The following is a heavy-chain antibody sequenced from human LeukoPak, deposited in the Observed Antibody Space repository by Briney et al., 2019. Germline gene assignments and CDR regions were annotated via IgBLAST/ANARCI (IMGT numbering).Heavy chain of an antibody. D-gene: IGHD5-18*01. CDR3: AKDLRGYNYGSFDY. J-gene: IGHJ4*02. V-gene: IGHV3-23*01. CDR1: GFMFSSNW. CDR2: ISGSGGST. Sequence: PGGSLRLSCAASGFMFSSNWMSWVRQAPGKGLEWVSAISGSGGSTDYADSVKGRFTISRDNPKNTLYLQMNSLRAEDTAVYYCAKDLRGYNYGSFDYWGQGALVTVSS.